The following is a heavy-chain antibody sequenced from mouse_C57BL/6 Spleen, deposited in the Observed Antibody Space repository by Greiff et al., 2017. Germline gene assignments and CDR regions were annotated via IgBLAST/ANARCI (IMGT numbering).Heavy chain of an antibody. CDR1: GYAFSSSW. D-gene: IGHD1-1*01. V-gene: IGHV1-82*01. J-gene: IGHJ4*01. CDR2: IYPGDGDT. CDR3: ARWRDYYGFYAMDY. Sequence: QVQLQQSGPELVKPGASVKISCKASGYAFSSSWMNWVKQRPGKGLEWIGRIYPGDGDTNYNGKFKGKATLTADKSSSTAYMQLSSLTSEDSAVYYCARWRDYYGFYAMDYWGQGTSVTVSS.